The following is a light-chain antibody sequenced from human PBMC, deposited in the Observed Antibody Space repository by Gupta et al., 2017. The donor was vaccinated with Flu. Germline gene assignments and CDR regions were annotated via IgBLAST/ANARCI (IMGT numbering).Light chain of an antibody. CDR1: LDISNS. V-gene: IGKV1-16*02. CDR3: HQDKYYPIT. J-gene: IGKJ4*01. Sequence: PSSLSASVGDRVTITCRANLDISNSLAWFQQKPVKPPKSLIYAASKLQSGVPSKFSGSGSGTDFTLTISTLQPEDFATYFCHQDKYYPITFGGGTKVEIK. CDR2: AAS.